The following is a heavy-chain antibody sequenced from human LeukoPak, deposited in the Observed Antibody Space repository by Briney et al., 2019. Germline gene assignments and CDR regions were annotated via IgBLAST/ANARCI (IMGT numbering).Heavy chain of an antibody. J-gene: IGHJ4*02. CDR3: ARHDPFQY. CDR2: VHYTGNT. CDR1: GGSITSSSHY. V-gene: IGHV4-39*01. Sequence: SETLSLTCTESGGSITSSSHYWGWIRQPPGMGLEWVGSVHYTGNTYYNSSLSSRITISVDTSSNQFSLRLNSVTAADTALYYCARHDPFQYWGRGALVTVSS.